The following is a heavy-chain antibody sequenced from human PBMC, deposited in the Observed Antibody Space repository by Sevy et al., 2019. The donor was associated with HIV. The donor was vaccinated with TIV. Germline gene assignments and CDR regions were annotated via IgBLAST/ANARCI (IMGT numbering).Heavy chain of an antibody. CDR2: IKQDGSAK. D-gene: IGHD2-15*01. J-gene: IGHJ4*02. Sequence: GGSLRLSCAASGFTFSSYWMSWVRQAPGKGLEWVANIKQDGSAKYYVDSVKGRFTISRDNAKNSLYLQMNSRRAEDTAVYYCARDRSDSRYYFDYWGQGTLVTVSS. CDR3: ARDRSDSRYYFDY. V-gene: IGHV3-7*03. CDR1: GFTFSSYW.